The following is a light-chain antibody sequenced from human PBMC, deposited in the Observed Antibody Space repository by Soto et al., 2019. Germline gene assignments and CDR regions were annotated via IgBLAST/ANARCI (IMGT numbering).Light chain of an antibody. J-gene: IGKJ4*01. V-gene: IGKV3-11*01. CDR2: DAS. Sequence: DIVWTRSPATLSLSPGGRATLSCRGSQSVPNSLAWSPQXPGQPPRPLIYDASNTATGNPARFSGSGSGTDFTLTISSLEPEDLAVYYCQQRDLWVTFGGGTQVDI. CDR3: QQRDLWVT. CDR1: QSVPNS.